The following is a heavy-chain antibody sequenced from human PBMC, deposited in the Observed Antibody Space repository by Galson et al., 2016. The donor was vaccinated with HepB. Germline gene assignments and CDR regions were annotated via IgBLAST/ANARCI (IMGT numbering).Heavy chain of an antibody. J-gene: IGHJ6*01. CDR3: ARRAAAVGTRYGLDV. Sequence: QSGAEVKKPGESLQISCQGSGFRFTTYWIAWVRQMPDKGLQWLRSIQPGDSRTQYSPSFQGPVTFSVDKSINTAYLHWSSLKASDTAMYYCARRAAAVGTRYGLDVWGQGTPVTVSS. D-gene: IGHD6-13*01. CDR2: IQPGDSRT. CDR1: GFRFTTYW. V-gene: IGHV5-51*01.